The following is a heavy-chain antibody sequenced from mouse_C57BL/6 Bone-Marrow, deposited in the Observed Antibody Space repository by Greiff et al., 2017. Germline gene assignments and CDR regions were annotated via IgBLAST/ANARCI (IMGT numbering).Heavy chain of an antibody. CDR2: IDPSDSYT. V-gene: IGHV1-69*01. J-gene: IGHJ2*01. D-gene: IGHD2-1*01. CDR3: AREGIYSCY. Sequence: QVQLQQPGAELVMPGASVKLSCKASGYTFTSYWMHWVKQRPGQGLEWIGEIDPSDSYTNYNQQFKGKSTLTVEKSSSTAYMQLSSLTSEYSAVYYCAREGIYSCYWGQGTTLTVSS. CDR1: GYTFTSYW.